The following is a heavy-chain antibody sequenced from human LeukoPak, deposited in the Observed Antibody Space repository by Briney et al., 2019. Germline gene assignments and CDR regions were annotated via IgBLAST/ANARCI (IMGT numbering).Heavy chain of an antibody. D-gene: IGHD2-2*01. CDR2: INARGDT. Sequence: SETLSLTCAVYGWSFNDFYWNWIRQPPGKGLEWIGEINARGDTNYNASLKSRVTISVDTSKNQFSLSLSSMSASDTAVYYCARGQVPAARGHNWFDPWGQGTLVTVSS. J-gene: IGHJ5*02. V-gene: IGHV4-34*01. CDR3: ARGQVPAARGHNWFDP. CDR1: GWSFNDFY.